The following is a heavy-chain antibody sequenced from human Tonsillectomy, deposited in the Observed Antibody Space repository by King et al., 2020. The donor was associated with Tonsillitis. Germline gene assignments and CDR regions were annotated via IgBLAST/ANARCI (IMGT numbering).Heavy chain of an antibody. D-gene: IGHD3-3*01. CDR2: SYYSGTT. V-gene: IGHV4-39*01. Sequence: LQLQESGPGRVKPSETLSLTCSVSCDSIRSPTFYWGWVRQPPGKGLDWVGGSYYSGTTVSNASLKSRVTISVDTSKNRVSLKPSSLTGADTAVYFCARRRTDYDFWSADAFDMWGQGTLVTVSS. J-gene: IGHJ3*02. CDR3: ARRRTDYDFWSADAFDM. CDR1: CDSIRSPTFY.